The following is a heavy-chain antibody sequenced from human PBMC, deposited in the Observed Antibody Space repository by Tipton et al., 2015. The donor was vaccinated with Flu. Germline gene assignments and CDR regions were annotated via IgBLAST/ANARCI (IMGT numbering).Heavy chain of an antibody. CDR3: TRVEPRGFDS. CDR2: IRSKANSYAT. Sequence: QLVQSGGGLVQPGGSLKLSCAASGFNFSGFAMHWVRQASGKGLEWVGRIRSKANSYATAYAASVKGRFTISRDDSKNTAYLQMNNLKTEDTAVYFCTRVEPRGFDSWGQGTLVTVSS. CDR1: GFNFSGFA. V-gene: IGHV3-73*01. D-gene: IGHD3-10*01. J-gene: IGHJ4*02.